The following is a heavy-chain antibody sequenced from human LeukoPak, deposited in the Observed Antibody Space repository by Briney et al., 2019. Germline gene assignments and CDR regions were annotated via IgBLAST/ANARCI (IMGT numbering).Heavy chain of an antibody. CDR1: GGSFSGYY. Sequence: SETLSLTCAVYGGSFSGYYWSWIRQPPGKGLEWIGEINHSGSTNYNPSLKSRVTISVDTSKNQFSLKLSSATAADTAVYYCARVPFYCMDVWGKGTTVTVSS. J-gene: IGHJ6*03. V-gene: IGHV4-34*01. CDR3: ARVPFYCMDV. CDR2: INHSGST.